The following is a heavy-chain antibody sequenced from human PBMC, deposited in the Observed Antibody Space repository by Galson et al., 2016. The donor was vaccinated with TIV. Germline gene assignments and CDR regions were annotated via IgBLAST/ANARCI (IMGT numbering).Heavy chain of an antibody. CDR3: AKAPGVSSPSWGLYDDDYSMDV. D-gene: IGHD2-2*01. CDR2: VSYGGTT. J-gene: IGHJ6*02. CDR1: GDSINNCY. V-gene: IGHV4-59*01. Sequence: LSLTCSVSGDSINNCYWNWIRQPPGEGLEWIGYVSYGGTTNYNPSLKSRVTISMDKSKNLFSLKLTSLTAADTAVYYCAKAPGVSSPSWGLYDDDYSMDVWGRGTTVIVSS.